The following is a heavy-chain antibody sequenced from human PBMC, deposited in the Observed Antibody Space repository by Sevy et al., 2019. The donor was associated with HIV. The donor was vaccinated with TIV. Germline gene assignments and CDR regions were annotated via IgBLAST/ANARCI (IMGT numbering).Heavy chain of an antibody. CDR2: ISGSDGST. J-gene: IGHJ4*02. Sequence: GGSLRLSCAASGFTFSSYAMSWVRQAPGKGLEWVSAISGSDGSTYYADSVKGRFTISRDNSKNTLYLQMNSLRAEDTAVYYCAKDYVEGWLQLQYFDYWGQGTLVTVSS. CDR3: AKDYVEGWLQLQYFDY. D-gene: IGHD5-12*01. V-gene: IGHV3-23*01. CDR1: GFTFSSYA.